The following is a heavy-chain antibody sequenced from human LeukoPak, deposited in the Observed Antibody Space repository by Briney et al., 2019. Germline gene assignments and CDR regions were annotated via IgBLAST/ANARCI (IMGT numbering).Heavy chain of an antibody. CDR2: IYHSGST. CDR3: ARGTGTHHSYYYYGMDV. CDR1: GGSISSGGYS. D-gene: IGHD1-1*01. Sequence: SETLSLTCAVSGGSISSGGYSWSWIRQPPGKGLEWIGYIYHSGSTYYNPSLKSRVTISVDRSKNQFSLKLSSVTAADTAVYYCARGTGTHHSYYYYGMDVWGQGTTVTVSS. J-gene: IGHJ6*02. V-gene: IGHV4-30-2*01.